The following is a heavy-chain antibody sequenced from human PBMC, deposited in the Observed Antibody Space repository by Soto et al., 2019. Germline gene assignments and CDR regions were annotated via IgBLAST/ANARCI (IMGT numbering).Heavy chain of an antibody. D-gene: IGHD6-6*01. V-gene: IGHV4-34*01. J-gene: IGHJ4*02. CDR1: GGSFSGYY. CDR3: ARMAASSSPTFDY. Sequence: QVQLQQWGAGLSKPSETLSLTCAVYGGSFSGYYWSWIRQPPGKGLEWIGEINHSGSTNYNPSLRSRVTISVDTSKNQFSLKLSSVTAADTAVYYCARMAASSSPTFDYWGQGTLVTVSS. CDR2: INHSGST.